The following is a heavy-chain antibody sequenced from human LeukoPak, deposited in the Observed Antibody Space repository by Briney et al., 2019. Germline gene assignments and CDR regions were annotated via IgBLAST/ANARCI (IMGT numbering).Heavy chain of an antibody. CDR2: IYHSGST. J-gene: IGHJ4*02. CDR3: ARNRRAGVPERFDY. Sequence: SETLSLTCTVSGYSISSGYYWGWIRQPPGKGLEWIGSIYHSGSTYYNPSLKSRVTISVDTSKNQFSLKLSSMTAADTAMYYCARNRRAGVPERFDYWGQGTLVTVSS. D-gene: IGHD2-2*01. CDR1: GYSISSGYY. V-gene: IGHV4-38-2*02.